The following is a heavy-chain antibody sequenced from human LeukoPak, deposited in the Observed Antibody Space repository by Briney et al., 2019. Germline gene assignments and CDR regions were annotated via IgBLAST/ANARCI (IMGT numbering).Heavy chain of an antibody. D-gene: IGHD3-10*01. CDR2: INPNSGGT. V-gene: IGHV1-2*02. J-gene: IGHJ5*02. CDR3: ARAGFESYFGGS. Sequence: GASVKVSCKASGYTFTDYFLHWVRQAPGQGLEWMGWINPNSGGTSYAQKFQGRVTMTRDTSISTAYMELSRLRSDDTAVYYCARAGFESYFGGSWGQGTLVTVSS. CDR1: GYTFTDYF.